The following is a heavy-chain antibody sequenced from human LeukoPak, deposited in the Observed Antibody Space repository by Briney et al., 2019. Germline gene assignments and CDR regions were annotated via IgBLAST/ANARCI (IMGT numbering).Heavy chain of an antibody. CDR3: AKEGSIMITFGGVIAHWYFDL. CDR2: ISGSGGAT. V-gene: IGHV3-23*01. D-gene: IGHD3-16*02. J-gene: IGHJ2*01. CDR1: GVTFSFSSYA. Sequence: GGSLRLSCAASGVTFSFSSYAMSWFRQPPGKGLEWVSAISGSGGATYYADSVKGRFTISRDNSKNTLYLQMNSLRAEDTAVYYCAKEGSIMITFGGVIAHWYFDLWGRGTLVTVSS.